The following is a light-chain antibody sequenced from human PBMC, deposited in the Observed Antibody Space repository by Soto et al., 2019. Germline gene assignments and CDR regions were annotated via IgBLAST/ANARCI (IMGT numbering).Light chain of an antibody. CDR2: AAS. CDR1: QGISSW. V-gene: IGKV1-12*01. CDR3: QHADTFPLT. J-gene: IGKJ4*01. Sequence: DIQMTQSPSSVSASVGDRVTITCRASQGISSWVAWYQQKPGKAPNLLIYAASSLQSEVPSRFSGSGSGTEFTLTISSLQPEDFATYYCQHADTFPLTFGGGTKVEIK.